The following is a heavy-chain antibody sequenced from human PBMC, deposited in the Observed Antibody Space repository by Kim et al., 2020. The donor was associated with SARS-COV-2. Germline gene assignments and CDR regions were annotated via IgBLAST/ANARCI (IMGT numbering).Heavy chain of an antibody. CDR1: GFTFSTYA. Sequence: GGSLRLSCAASGFTFSTYAMSWVRLAPGKGLEWVSAISGSSGTTYYADSVKGRFTISRDNAKNTLYLQINNLRAEDTAVYYCAKDGFDRDWGYCRGYYF. D-gene: IGHD3-22*01. J-gene: IGHJ4*01. V-gene: IGHV3-23*01. CDR2: ISGSSGTT. CDR3: AKDGFDRDWGYCRGYYF.